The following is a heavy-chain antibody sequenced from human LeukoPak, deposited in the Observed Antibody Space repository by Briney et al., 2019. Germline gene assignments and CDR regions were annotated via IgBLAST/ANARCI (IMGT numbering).Heavy chain of an antibody. V-gene: IGHV3-7*01. CDR2: IKRDGSEK. J-gene: IGHJ4*02. CDR1: GFSFNSYW. Sequence: PGGSLRLSCIASGFSFNSYWMTWVRQAPGKGLEWVANIKRDGSEKSYVDSVKGRFTISRDNGKNSLYLQMKSLRAEDTAVYYCARGIWYYDFWGQGALVTVSS. CDR3: ARGIWYYDF. D-gene: IGHD3-16*01.